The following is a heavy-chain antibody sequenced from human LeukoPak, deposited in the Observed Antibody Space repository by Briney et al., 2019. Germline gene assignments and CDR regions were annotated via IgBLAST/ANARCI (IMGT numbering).Heavy chain of an antibody. V-gene: IGHV3-30*18. D-gene: IGHD5-18*01. CDR1: GFPFRSYG. Sequence: PGTSLRLSCAASGFPFRSYGMHWGRQAPGKGLEWVAVISYDGSFKFYADSVKGRFTISRDNSMDTLYLQLNSLRDEDTAVYYCAKGGRVDTALVAYFDYWGQGTLVTVSS. CDR3: AKGGRVDTALVAYFDY. J-gene: IGHJ4*02. CDR2: ISYDGSFK.